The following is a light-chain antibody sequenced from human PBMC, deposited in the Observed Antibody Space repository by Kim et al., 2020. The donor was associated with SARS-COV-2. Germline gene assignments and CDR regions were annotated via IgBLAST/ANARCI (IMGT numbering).Light chain of an antibody. Sequence: EIVMTQSPATLSVSPGERVTLSCRASQSVINNLAWYQQKPGQAPGLVIYGASTRATGIPARFSGSGSGTEFTLTISSLQSEDFAVYYCQQYKKWPPYTFGQGTKLEI. CDR1: QSVINN. CDR2: GAS. CDR3: QQYKKWPPYT. J-gene: IGKJ2*01. V-gene: IGKV3-15*01.